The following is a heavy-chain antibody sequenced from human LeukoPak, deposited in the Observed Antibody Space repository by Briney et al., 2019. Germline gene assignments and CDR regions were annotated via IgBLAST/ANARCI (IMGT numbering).Heavy chain of an antibody. Sequence: PGGSLRLSCAASGFSVSDAYMSWVRQTPGKRLEWIGRIISKSDGGTTDYAAPVKDRFIISRDDSKGTLYLQLNSPRTDDTAVYYCLAQYYFDYWGRGTLVTVSS. D-gene: IGHD5-24*01. J-gene: IGHJ4*02. CDR3: LAQYYFDY. V-gene: IGHV3-15*01. CDR1: GFSVSDAY. CDR2: IISKSDGGTT.